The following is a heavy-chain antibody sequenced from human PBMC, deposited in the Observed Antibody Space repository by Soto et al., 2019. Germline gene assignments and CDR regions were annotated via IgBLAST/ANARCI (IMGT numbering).Heavy chain of an antibody. D-gene: IGHD2-2*01. CDR3: ASPRSSYCSSTSCYGAFDI. V-gene: IGHV3-64*01. J-gene: IGHJ3*02. CDR1: GFTFSSYA. Sequence: EVQLVESGGGLVQPGGSLRLSCAASGFTFSSYAMHWVRQAPGKGLEYVSAISSNGGRTYYANSVKGRFTISRDNSKNTPYLQKGSLRAEDMAVYYCASPRSSYCSSTSCYGAFDIWGQGTMVTVSS. CDR2: ISSNGGRT.